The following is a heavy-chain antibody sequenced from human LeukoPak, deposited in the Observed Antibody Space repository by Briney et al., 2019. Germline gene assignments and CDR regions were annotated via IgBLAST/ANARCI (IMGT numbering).Heavy chain of an antibody. V-gene: IGHV3-74*01. CDR1: GFTFSSHW. CDR3: ARDSRYCSGGSCYGYYYGMDV. Sequence: GGSLRLSCAASGFTFSSHWMHWGREAPGKGLVWVSCIHSDGSSTIYADSVKGRFTISRDNAKNTLYLQMNSLTAEDTAVYYCARDSRYCSGGSCYGYYYGMDVWGQGTTVTVSS. CDR2: IHSDGSST. D-gene: IGHD2-15*01. J-gene: IGHJ6*02.